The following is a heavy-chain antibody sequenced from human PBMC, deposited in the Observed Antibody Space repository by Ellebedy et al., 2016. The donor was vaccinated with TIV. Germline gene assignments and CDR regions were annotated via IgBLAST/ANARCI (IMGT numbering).Heavy chain of an antibody. J-gene: IGHJ6*02. Sequence: SETLSLTXTVSGGSITNNYWNWIRQSPGKTLEWIGYIYSSGRTQYNPSLKNRVTISVDTSKNQISLKLKSVTAADTAVYFCARHDRAGVWGQGTTVTVSS. V-gene: IGHV4-59*08. CDR2: IYSSGRT. CDR3: ARHDRAGV. D-gene: IGHD3-16*02. CDR1: GGSITNNY.